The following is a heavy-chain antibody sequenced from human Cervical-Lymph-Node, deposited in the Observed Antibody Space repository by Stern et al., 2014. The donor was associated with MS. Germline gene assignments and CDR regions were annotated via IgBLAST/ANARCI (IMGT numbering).Heavy chain of an antibody. D-gene: IGHD4-17*01. CDR1: GFTFTSCY. Sequence: QVQLVQSGAEVRRPGASVKVACKASGFTFTSCYMHWVRQAPGQGLEWMGWINANSGDTNSAQKFQGRVTMTRDTSISTVYMDLTGLTSDDTAIYYCARDMSTVTTPYFDYWGQGTLVTVPS. J-gene: IGHJ4*02. CDR3: ARDMSTVTTPYFDY. V-gene: IGHV1-2*02. CDR2: INANSGDT.